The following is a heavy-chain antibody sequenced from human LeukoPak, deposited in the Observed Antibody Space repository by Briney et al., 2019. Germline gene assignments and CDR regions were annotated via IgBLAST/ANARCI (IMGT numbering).Heavy chain of an antibody. CDR2: IYYSGST. CDR1: GGSISSSSYY. CDR3: ARRKWLELAQAFHAFDI. J-gene: IGHJ3*02. D-gene: IGHD6-19*01. Sequence: SETLSLTCTVSGGSISSSSYYWGWIRQPPGKGLEWIGSIYYSGSTYYNPSLKSRVTISVDTSKNQFSLKLSSVTAADTAVYYCARRKWLELAQAFHAFDIWGQGTMVTISS. V-gene: IGHV4-39*01.